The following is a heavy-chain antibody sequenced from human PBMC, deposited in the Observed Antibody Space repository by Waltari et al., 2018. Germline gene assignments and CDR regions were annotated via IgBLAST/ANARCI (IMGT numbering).Heavy chain of an antibody. CDR2: ISHDGNSE. J-gene: IGHJ4*02. V-gene: IGHV3-30*03. D-gene: IGHD4-4*01. Sequence: QVQLVESGGGVVQPGRSLRLSCAASGFTLSDYAMHWVRQAPGKGLEWLANISHDGNSEHYADYAKGRFTISRDNAKNMLYLQLNSLRPQDTAVYYCTRFPDDYSNSFDYWGQGTLITVSS. CDR3: TRFPDDYSNSFDY. CDR1: GFTLSDYA.